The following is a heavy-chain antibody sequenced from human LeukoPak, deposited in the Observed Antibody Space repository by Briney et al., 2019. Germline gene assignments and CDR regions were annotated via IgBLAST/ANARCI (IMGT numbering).Heavy chain of an antibody. CDR3: ARAPGGSGRIGAFDI. V-gene: IGHV3-21*01. CDR1: GFTFSSYS. J-gene: IGHJ3*02. Sequence: GGSLRLSCAASGFTFSSYSMNWVRQAPGKGLEWVSSISSSSSYIYYADSVKGRFTISRDNAKNSLYLQMNSLRAEDTAVYYCARAPGGSGRIGAFDIWGQGTMVTVSS. D-gene: IGHD3-10*01. CDR2: ISSSSSYI.